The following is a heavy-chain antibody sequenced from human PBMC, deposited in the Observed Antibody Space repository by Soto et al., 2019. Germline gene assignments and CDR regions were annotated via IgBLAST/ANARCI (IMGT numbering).Heavy chain of an antibody. V-gene: IGHV3-30*03. CDR3: AREGVTMVRGVDYYYYGMDV. J-gene: IGHJ6*02. Sequence: GGSLRLSCAASGFTFISYGMHWVRQAPGKGLEWVAVISYDGSNKYYADSVKGRFTISRDNSKNTLYLQMNSLRAEDTAVYYCAREGVTMVRGVDYYYYGMDVWGQGTTVTVSS. CDR1: GFTFISYG. CDR2: ISYDGSNK. D-gene: IGHD3-10*01.